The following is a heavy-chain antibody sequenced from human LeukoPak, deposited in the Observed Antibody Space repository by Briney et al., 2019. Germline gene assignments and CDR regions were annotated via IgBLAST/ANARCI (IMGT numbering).Heavy chain of an antibody. CDR2: IGSSSSYI. CDR3: ARRLGYCSGGSCYSSWFDP. D-gene: IGHD2-15*01. CDR1: GFTFSSYN. V-gene: IGHV3-21*04. J-gene: IGHJ5*02. Sequence: GGSLRLSCAASGFTFSSYNMNWVRQAPGKGLEWVSFIGSSSSYIYYADSVKGRFTISRDNAKNSLSLQMNSLRAEDTAVYYCARRLGYCSGGSCYSSWFDPWGQGTLVTVSS.